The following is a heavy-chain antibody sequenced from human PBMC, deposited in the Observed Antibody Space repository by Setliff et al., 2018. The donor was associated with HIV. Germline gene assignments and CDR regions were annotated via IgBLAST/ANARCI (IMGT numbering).Heavy chain of an antibody. Sequence: ASVKVSCKASGYTFTDYYMHWVRQAPGQGLEWMGRINPNSGGTNYAQNFQGRVTMTRDTSISTAYMELSRLRSDDTAVYYCARELYDYGDFHDAFDIWGRGTMVT. D-gene: IGHD4-17*01. V-gene: IGHV1-2*06. CDR2: INPNSGGT. J-gene: IGHJ3*02. CDR1: GYTFTDYY. CDR3: ARELYDYGDFHDAFDI.